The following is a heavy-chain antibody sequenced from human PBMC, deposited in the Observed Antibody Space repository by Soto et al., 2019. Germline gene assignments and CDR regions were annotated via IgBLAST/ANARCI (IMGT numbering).Heavy chain of an antibody. CDR3: AREWVVVVPAAIPLHYYYGMDV. V-gene: IGHV1-46*01. CDR1: GYTFTSYY. J-gene: IGHJ6*02. Sequence: QVQLVQSGAEVKKPGASVKVSCKASGYTFTSYYMHWVRQAPGQGLEWMGIINPSGGSTSYAQKFQGRVTMNRDTSTSTVYMELSSLRSEDTAVYYCAREWVVVVPAAIPLHYYYGMDVWGQGTTVTVSS. CDR2: INPSGGST. D-gene: IGHD2-2*02.